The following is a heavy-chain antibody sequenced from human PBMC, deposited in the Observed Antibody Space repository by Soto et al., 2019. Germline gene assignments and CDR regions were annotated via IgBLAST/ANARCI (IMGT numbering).Heavy chain of an antibody. CDR1: GYTFTTHY. CDR2: IDPRSGSA. J-gene: IGHJ6*02. V-gene: IGHV1-46*01. D-gene: IGHD1-1*01. Sequence: QVQLVQSGAEVKKPGASVKVSCKASGYTFTTHYIHWVRQAPGQGPEWMGIIDPRSGSAGYAQRFEVRVTMTRDTHTSTFYMELSSLRSEDTAVYYCARGNDLSYYYYGLDVWGQGTTVTVSS. CDR3: ARGNDLSYYYYGLDV.